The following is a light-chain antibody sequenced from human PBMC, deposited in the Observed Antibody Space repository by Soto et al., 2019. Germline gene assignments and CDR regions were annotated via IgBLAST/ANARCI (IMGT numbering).Light chain of an antibody. CDR3: SSYTGSSTYV. Sequence: QSALTQPASVSGSPGQSITISCTGTSSDVGDYDFVTWYQQHPGKAPKLIIYDVTNRPSGVSNRFSASKSGNTASLSISGLQAEDEDYYSFSSYTGSSTYVFGTGTKVTVL. CDR2: DVT. CDR1: SSDVGDYDF. J-gene: IGLJ1*01. V-gene: IGLV2-14*03.